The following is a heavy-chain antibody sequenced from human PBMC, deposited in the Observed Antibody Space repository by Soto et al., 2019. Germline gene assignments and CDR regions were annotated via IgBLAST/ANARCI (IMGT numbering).Heavy chain of an antibody. Sequence: QVQLVESGGGVVQPGRSLRLSCAASGFTFSSYALHWVRQAPGKGLAWVAVISYDGSNKFYADSVKGRFTISRDTSKNTLYLQINILRAEDTAVYYCARVLGGYPNFDYWGHGTLVTVSS. CDR3: ARVLGGYPNFDY. CDR1: GFTFSSYA. V-gene: IGHV3-30-3*01. J-gene: IGHJ4*01. CDR2: ISYDGSNK. D-gene: IGHD3-22*01.